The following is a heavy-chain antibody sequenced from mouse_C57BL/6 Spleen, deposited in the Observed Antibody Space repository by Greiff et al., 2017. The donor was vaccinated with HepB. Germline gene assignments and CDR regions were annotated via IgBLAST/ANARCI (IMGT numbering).Heavy chain of an antibody. CDR2: INPNYGTT. D-gene: IGHD2-2*01. Sequence: VQLQPSGPVLVKPGASVTISFTASGYSFTHYYMNLVQQSNGMSLEWIGVINPNYGTTSYNQKFTGKATLTVDQSSSTAYMQLNSLTSEDSAVYYCARGDYGYSYAMDYWGQGTSVTVSS. J-gene: IGHJ4*01. CDR1: GYSFTHYY. CDR3: ARGDYGYSYAMDY. V-gene: IGHV1-39*01.